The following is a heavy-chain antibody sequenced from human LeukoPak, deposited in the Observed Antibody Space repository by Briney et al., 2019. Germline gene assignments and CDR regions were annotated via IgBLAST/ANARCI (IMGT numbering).Heavy chain of an antibody. D-gene: IGHD6-19*01. CDR1: GFTYSSYA. V-gene: IGHV3-23*01. CDR2: ISGSGGST. Sequence: GGSLTLSCPASGFTYSSYAMSWVRQPPGKGLEWVSAISGSGGSTYYADSVKGRLTISRDNSKNTLYLQMNSLRAEDTAVYYCAVVAVAGSFDYWGQGTLVTVSS. J-gene: IGHJ4*02. CDR3: AVVAVAGSFDY.